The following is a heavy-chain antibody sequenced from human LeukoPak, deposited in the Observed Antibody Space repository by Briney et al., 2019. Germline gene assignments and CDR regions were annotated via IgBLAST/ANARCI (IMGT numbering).Heavy chain of an antibody. CDR3: AKDQGPYGSDPHWYFDL. Sequence: GGSLRLSCAASGFTFSSYWMHWVRQAPGKGLVWVSRINTDGTSTSYADSVKGRFTISRDNSKNTLYLQMNSLRAEDTAVYYCAKDQGPYGSDPHWYFDLWGRGTLVTVSS. CDR2: INTDGTST. D-gene: IGHD3-10*01. V-gene: IGHV3-74*01. J-gene: IGHJ2*01. CDR1: GFTFSSYW.